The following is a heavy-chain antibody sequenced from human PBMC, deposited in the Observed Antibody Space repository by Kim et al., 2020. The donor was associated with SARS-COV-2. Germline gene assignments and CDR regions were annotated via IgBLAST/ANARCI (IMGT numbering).Heavy chain of an antibody. J-gene: IGHJ6*02. CDR3: ARTYSSSWYRPAVKYYYYYGMDV. V-gene: IGHV3-33*01. CDR1: GFTFSSYG. CDR2: IWYDGSNK. Sequence: GGSLRLSCAASGFTFSSYGMHWVRQAPGKGLEWVAVIWYDGSNKYYADSVKGRFTISRDNSKNTLYLQMNSLRAEDTAVYYCARTYSSSWYRPAVKYYYYYGMDVWGQGTTVTVSS. D-gene: IGHD6-13*01.